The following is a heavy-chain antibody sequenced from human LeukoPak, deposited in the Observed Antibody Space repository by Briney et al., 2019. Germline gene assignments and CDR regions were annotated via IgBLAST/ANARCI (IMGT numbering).Heavy chain of an antibody. D-gene: IGHD1-26*01. Sequence: GASVKVSCKASGYTFTSYDINWVRQATGQGLEWMGWMNPNSGNTGYAQKFQGRVTITRNTSISTAYMELNSLRAEDTAVYYCAKLTRVGGSYYVFEGGAFDIWGQGTMVTVSS. CDR3: AKLTRVGGSYYVFEGGAFDI. CDR1: GYTFTSYD. J-gene: IGHJ3*02. V-gene: IGHV1-8*03. CDR2: MNPNSGNT.